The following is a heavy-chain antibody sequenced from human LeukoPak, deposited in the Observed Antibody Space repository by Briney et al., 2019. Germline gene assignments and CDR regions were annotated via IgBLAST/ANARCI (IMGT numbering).Heavy chain of an antibody. CDR3: AKDPEWELLLTLDY. J-gene: IGHJ4*02. Sequence: GGSLRLSCAASGFTFSNYGMHWVRQAPGKGLEWVAFIRYDGSKKYYADSVKGRFTISRDNSKDTLYLQMNSLRAEDTAVYYCAKDPEWELLLTLDYWGQGTLVTVSS. CDR2: IRYDGSKK. D-gene: IGHD1-26*01. CDR1: GFTFSNYG. V-gene: IGHV3-30*02.